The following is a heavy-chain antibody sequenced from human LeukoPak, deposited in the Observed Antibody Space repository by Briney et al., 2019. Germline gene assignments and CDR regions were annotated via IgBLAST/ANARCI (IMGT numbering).Heavy chain of an antibody. Sequence: SETLSLTCTVSGGSISSYYWSWIRQPPGKGLERIGYIHYSRSTNYNPALKSRVTISVDTSKNQFSLKLSSVTAADTAVYYCARSGSYNLDAFDIWGQGTMVTVS. D-gene: IGHD1-26*01. V-gene: IGHV4-59*12. CDR2: IHYSRST. J-gene: IGHJ3*02. CDR1: GGSISSYY. CDR3: ARSGSYNLDAFDI.